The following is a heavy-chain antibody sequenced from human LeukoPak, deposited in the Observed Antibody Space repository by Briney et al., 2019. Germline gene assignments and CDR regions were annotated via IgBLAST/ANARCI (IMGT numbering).Heavy chain of an antibody. CDR3: ARGRVDAFDI. Sequence: GGSLRLSCAASGFTFSSYSMNWVRQAPGKGLEWVSSIGSSSSYIYYADSVKGRFTISRDNAKNSLYLQMNSLRAEDTAVYYCARGRVDAFDIWGQGTMVTVSS. V-gene: IGHV3-21*01. J-gene: IGHJ3*02. CDR1: GFTFSSYS. CDR2: IGSSSSYI.